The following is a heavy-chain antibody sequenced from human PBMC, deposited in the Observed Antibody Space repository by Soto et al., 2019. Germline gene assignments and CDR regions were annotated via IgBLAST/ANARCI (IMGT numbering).Heavy chain of an antibody. D-gene: IGHD3-10*01. CDR2: IYYSGST. Sequence: QVQLQESGPGLVKPSQTLSLTCTVSGGSISSGGYYWSWIRQHPGKGLEGIGYIYYSGSTYYNPSLKSRVTISVDTSKNQFSLKLSSVTAADTAVYYCAGSYYYGSGRDYYYYGMDVWGQGTTVTVSS. V-gene: IGHV4-31*03. CDR3: AGSYYYGSGRDYYYYGMDV. J-gene: IGHJ6*02. CDR1: GGSISSGGYY.